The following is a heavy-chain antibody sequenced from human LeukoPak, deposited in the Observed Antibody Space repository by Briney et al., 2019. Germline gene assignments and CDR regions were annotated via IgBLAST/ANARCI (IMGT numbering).Heavy chain of an antibody. CDR3: ARELEPIAAPGTTLPVQH. Sequence: ASVKVSCKASGYTFTGYYMLWVRQAPGQGLEWMGWINPNSGGTNYAQKFQGRVTMTRDTSISTAYMELSRLRSDDTAVYYCARELEPIAAPGTTLPVQHWGQGTLVTVSS. V-gene: IGHV1-2*02. J-gene: IGHJ1*01. D-gene: IGHD6-13*01. CDR2: INPNSGGT. CDR1: GYTFTGYY.